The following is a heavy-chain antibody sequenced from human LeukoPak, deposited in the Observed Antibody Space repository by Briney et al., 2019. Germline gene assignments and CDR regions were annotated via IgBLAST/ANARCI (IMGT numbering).Heavy chain of an antibody. CDR1: GYSFTSYW. V-gene: IGHV5-51*01. CDR2: IYPGDPDT. CDR3: AGLPGYSYADY. J-gene: IGHJ4*02. D-gene: IGHD5-18*01. Sequence: RAGESLKISCKGSGYSFTSYWIGWVRQMPGKGLEWMGIIYPGDPDTRYSPSFQGQVTISVDKSINTAYLQWSSLKASDSAMYYCAGLPGYSYADYWGQGTLVTVSS.